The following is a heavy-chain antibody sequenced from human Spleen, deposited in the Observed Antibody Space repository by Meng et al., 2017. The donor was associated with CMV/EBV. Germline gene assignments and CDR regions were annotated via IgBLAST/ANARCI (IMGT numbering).Heavy chain of an antibody. Sequence: ESLKISCAASGFTFSSYSMNWVRQAPGKGLEWVSYISSSSSIIYYADSVKGRFTISRDNAKNSLYLQMNSLRAEDTAVYYCARDRGYCSSTSCYNVGWGQGTLVTVSS. CDR3: ARDRGYCSSTSCYNVG. D-gene: IGHD2-2*02. CDR2: ISSSSSII. V-gene: IGHV3-48*04. CDR1: GFTFSSYS. J-gene: IGHJ4*02.